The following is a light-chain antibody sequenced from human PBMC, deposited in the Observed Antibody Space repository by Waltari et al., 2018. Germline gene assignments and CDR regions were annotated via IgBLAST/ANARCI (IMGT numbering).Light chain of an antibody. V-gene: IGKV3-20*01. Sequence: EIVMTQSPATLSVSPGERATLSCRASQSISRYLAWYQHKPGQAPRLLIYDASSRATGIPDRFSGSGSGTDFSLTISRLEPEDFAVYYCQKYGTLPATFGQGTKVEIK. CDR3: QKYGTLPAT. J-gene: IGKJ1*01. CDR2: DAS. CDR1: QSISRY.